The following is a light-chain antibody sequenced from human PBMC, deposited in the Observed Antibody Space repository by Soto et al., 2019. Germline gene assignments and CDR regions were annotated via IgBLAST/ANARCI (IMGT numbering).Light chain of an antibody. J-gene: IGKJ1*01. CDR1: QTISSW. CDR3: QHYNSYSEA. V-gene: IGKV1-5*03. Sequence: IQMTQASSTLSGSLRDRVTITCRASQTISSWLAWYQQKPGKAPKLLIYKASTLKSGVPSRFSGSGSGTEFTLTISSLQPDDFATYYCQHYNSYSEAFGQGTKVDIK. CDR2: KAS.